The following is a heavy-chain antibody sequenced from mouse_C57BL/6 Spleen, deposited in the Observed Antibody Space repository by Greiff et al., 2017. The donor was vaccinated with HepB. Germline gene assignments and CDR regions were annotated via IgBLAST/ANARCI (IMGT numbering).Heavy chain of an antibody. Sequence: EVQVVESGEGLVKPGGSLKLSCAASGFTFSSYAMSWVRQTPEKRLEWVAYISSGGDYIYYADTVKGRFTISRDNARNTLYLQMSSLKSEDTAMYYCTRDRYYGSSYVNYFDYWGQGTTLTVSS. V-gene: IGHV5-9-1*02. CDR1: GFTFSSYA. CDR2: ISSGGDYI. J-gene: IGHJ2*01. CDR3: TRDRYYGSSYVNYFDY. D-gene: IGHD1-1*01.